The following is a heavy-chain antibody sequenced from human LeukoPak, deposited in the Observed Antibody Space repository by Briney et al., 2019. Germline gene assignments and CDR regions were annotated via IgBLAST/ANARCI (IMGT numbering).Heavy chain of an antibody. CDR3: ARVGSSGWYGGGWFDP. J-gene: IGHJ5*02. CDR2: IYHSGST. CDR1: GYSISSGYY. Sequence: SETLSLTCTVSGYSISSGYYWGWIRQPPGEGLEWIGSIYHSGSTYYNPSLKSRVTISVDTSKNQFSLKLSSVTAADTAVYYCARVGSSGWYGGGWFDPWGQGTLVTVSS. D-gene: IGHD6-19*01. V-gene: IGHV4-38-2*02.